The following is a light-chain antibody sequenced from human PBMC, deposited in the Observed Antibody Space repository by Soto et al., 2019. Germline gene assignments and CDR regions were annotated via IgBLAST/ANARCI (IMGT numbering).Light chain of an antibody. CDR2: EVS. J-gene: IGLJ1*01. CDR3: CSYAGSSNV. Sequence: QSALTQPASVSGSPGQSITISCAGTSSDVGGFNYVSWYQQHPGKAPKLMIFEVSYRPAGVSNRFSGSKSGNTASLTISGLQAEDEADYYCCSYAGSSNVFGTGTKVTVL. V-gene: IGLV2-14*01. CDR1: SSDVGGFNY.